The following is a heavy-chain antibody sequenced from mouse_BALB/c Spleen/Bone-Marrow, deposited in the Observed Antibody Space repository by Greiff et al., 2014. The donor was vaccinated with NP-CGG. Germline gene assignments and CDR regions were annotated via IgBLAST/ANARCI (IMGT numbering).Heavy chain of an antibody. CDR2: ISNGGGST. V-gene: IGHV5-12-2*01. CDR3: ARHGGSRGYYFDY. J-gene: IGHJ2*01. D-gene: IGHD1-1*01. Sequence: DVKLVESGGGLVQPGGSLKLSCAASGFTFSSYTMSWVRQTPEKRLEWVAYISNGGGSTYYPDTVKGRFTISRDSAKNTLYLQMSSLKSEDTAMYYCARHGGSRGYYFDYWGQGTTLTVSS. CDR1: GFTFSSYT.